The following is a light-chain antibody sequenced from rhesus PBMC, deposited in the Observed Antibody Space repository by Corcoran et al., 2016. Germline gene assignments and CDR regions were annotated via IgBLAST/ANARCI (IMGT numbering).Light chain of an antibody. CDR2: KAS. CDR1: ENVNND. J-gene: IGKJ2*01. V-gene: IGKV1-74*01. Sequence: DIQMTQSPSSLSASVGDRVTITCRPSENVNNDLNWYQQKPGKAPKLLIYKASTLQSGVPSRFSGSGSGTVYTFTISGLQPVDVATYYCQHGYGTPYSFGEGTKVEI. CDR3: QHGYGTPYS.